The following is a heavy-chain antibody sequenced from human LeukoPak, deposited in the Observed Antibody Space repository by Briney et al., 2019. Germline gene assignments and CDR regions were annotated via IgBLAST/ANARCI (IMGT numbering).Heavy chain of an antibody. Sequence: SETLSLSCTVSGGSIRSYYWSWIRQPPGKGRECVGYIYYIGSTNYNPSLKSRVTISLDTSKSQFSLKLTSVTPADTAVYYCARGGIVGSRTNWFDPWGQGILVTVSS. CDR3: ARGGIVGSRTNWFDP. J-gene: IGHJ5*02. V-gene: IGHV4-59*01. CDR2: IYYIGST. D-gene: IGHD1-26*01. CDR1: GGSIRSYY.